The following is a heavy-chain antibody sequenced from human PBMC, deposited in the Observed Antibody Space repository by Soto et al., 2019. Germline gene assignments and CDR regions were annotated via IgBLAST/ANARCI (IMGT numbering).Heavy chain of an antibody. CDR3: EREYNAWPLAYGLDV. V-gene: IGHV3-21*01. Sequence: PGGSLRLSCVGSGFTFSTYSINWVRQAPGKGLEWVSSISSRSDIYYADSVKGRFTISRDNAKNSVPLQMSSLRAEDTAVYYCEREYNAWPLAYGLDVCGQGPMVTVYS. D-gene: IGHD1-20*01. CDR1: GFTFSTYS. J-gene: IGHJ6*02. CDR2: ISSRSDI.